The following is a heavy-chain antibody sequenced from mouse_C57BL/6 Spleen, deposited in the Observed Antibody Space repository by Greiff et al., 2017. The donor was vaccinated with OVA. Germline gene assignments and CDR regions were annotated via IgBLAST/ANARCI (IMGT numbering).Heavy chain of an antibody. CDR2: INPSNGGT. CDR3: ARLGYSNYVHFDY. Sequence: QVQLQQPGTELVKPGASVKLSCKASGYTFTSYWMHWVKQRPGQGLEWIGNINPSNGGTNYNEKFKSKATLTVEKSSSTAYMQLSSLTSEDSAVYYCARLGYSNYVHFDYWGQGTTLTVSS. CDR1: GYTFTSYW. J-gene: IGHJ2*01. D-gene: IGHD2-5*01. V-gene: IGHV1-53*01.